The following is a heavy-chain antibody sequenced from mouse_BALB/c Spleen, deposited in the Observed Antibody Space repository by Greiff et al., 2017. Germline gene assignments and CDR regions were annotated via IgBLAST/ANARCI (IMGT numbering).Heavy chain of an antibody. D-gene: IGHD2-1*01. CDR3: ARPLYYGNYGAMDY. CDR1: GFTFSSYT. Sequence: EVQVVESGGGLVQPGGSLKLSCAASGFTFSSYTMSWVRQTPEKRLEWVAYISNGGGSTYYPDTVKGRFTISRDNAKNTLYLQMSSLKSEDTAMYYCARPLYYGNYGAMDYWGQGTSVTVSS. J-gene: IGHJ4*01. CDR2: ISNGGGST. V-gene: IGHV5-12-2*01.